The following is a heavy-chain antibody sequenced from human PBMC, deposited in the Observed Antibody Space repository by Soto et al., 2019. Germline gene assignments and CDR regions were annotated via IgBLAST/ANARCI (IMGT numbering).Heavy chain of an antibody. D-gene: IGHD5-18*01. V-gene: IGHV3-48*01. Sequence: EVQLVESGGGLVQPGGSLRLSCAASGFTFSSYSLNWVRQAPGKGLEWVSYISTSSSTIYYADSVKGRFTISRDNAKNSLYMPMNSLRAEDTAVYYCAREGGYSYGYHYWGQGTLVTVSS. CDR1: GFTFSSYS. CDR3: AREGGYSYGYHY. CDR2: ISTSSSTI. J-gene: IGHJ4*02.